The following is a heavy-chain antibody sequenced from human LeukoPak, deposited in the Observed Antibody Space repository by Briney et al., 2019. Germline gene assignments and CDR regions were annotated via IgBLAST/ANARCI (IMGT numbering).Heavy chain of an antibody. V-gene: IGHV1-58*01. CDR3: AAEDDFLTGYYDFDY. Sequence: ASVKVSCKASGFTXARSAVQWVRQARGQRPEWIGWIVIANGNTNYAQKYQERLTITRDMSTSTAYMELSSLRSKDTAVYYCAAEDDFLTGYYDFDYWGQGTVVTVSS. CDR1: GFTXARSA. CDR2: IVIANGNT. D-gene: IGHD3-9*01. J-gene: IGHJ4*02.